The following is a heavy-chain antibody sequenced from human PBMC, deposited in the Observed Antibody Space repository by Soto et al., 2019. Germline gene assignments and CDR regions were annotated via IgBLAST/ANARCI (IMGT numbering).Heavy chain of an antibody. CDR1: GDSIRSYY. CDR3: TRGGSGYSSTWAAY. CDR2: ISNSGST. Sequence: QVQLQESGPGLVKPSETLSLTCSVSGDSIRSYYWSWFRQPPGKGLEWIGYISNSGSTKYNPSLKSRVTMSMDTSKNQFSLRMTSVTAADTALYYCTRGGSGYSSTWAAYWGQGILVTVSS. D-gene: IGHD6-13*01. V-gene: IGHV4-59*01. J-gene: IGHJ4*02.